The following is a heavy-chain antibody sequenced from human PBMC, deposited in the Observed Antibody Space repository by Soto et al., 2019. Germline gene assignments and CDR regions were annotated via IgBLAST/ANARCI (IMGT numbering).Heavy chain of an antibody. Sequence: VSLRLSCSASGFTFSSYAMHWVRQAPGKGLEYVSAISSNGGSTYYADSVKGRFTISRDNSKNTLYLQMSSLRAEDTAVYYCVKRGGSYGMDVWGQGTTVTVSS. J-gene: IGHJ6*02. D-gene: IGHD5-12*01. V-gene: IGHV3-64D*06. CDR2: ISSNGGST. CDR3: VKRGGSYGMDV. CDR1: GFTFSSYA.